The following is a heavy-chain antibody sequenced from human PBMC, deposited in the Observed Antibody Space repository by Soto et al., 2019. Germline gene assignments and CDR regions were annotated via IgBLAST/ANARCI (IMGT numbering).Heavy chain of an antibody. CDR2: IYHSGST. CDR1: GGSISSSNW. J-gene: IGHJ4*02. V-gene: IGHV4-4*02. Sequence: SETLSLTCAVSGGSISSSNWWSWVRQPPGKGLEWIGEIYHSGSTNYNPSLKSRVTISVDKSKNQFSLKLSSVTAADTAVYYCASLPYYYDSSGYPRAFDYWGQGTLVTISS. D-gene: IGHD3-22*01. CDR3: ASLPYYYDSSGYPRAFDY.